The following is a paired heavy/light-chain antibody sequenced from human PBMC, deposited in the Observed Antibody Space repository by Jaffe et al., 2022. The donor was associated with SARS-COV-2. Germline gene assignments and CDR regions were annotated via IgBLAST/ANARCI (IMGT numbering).Light chain of an antibody. CDR1: QSVGSN. CDR2: ATS. V-gene: IGKV3-15*01. CDR3: QQYNNWPPWT. Sequence: EIVMTQSPATLSVSPGERVTLSCRASQSVGSNLAWYQQKPGQAPRLLIYATSTRATGIPARFSGSGSGTEFTLTISSLQSEDFAVYYCQQYNNWPPWTFGQGTKVEIK. J-gene: IGKJ1*01.
Heavy chain of an antibody. J-gene: IGHJ5*02. CDR1: GFTFRNYE. D-gene: IGHD3-22*01. CDR2: IGSSGGSI. Sequence: EVQLVESGGGLVQPGGSLRLSCAASGFTFRNYEMNWVRQAPGKGLEWVSYIGSSGGSIYYTDSVKGRFTISRDNAKNSLYLQMNSLRVEDTAVYYCARGFYYDSSGYSNWFDPWGQGTLVTVSS. V-gene: IGHV3-48*03. CDR3: ARGFYYDSSGYSNWFDP.